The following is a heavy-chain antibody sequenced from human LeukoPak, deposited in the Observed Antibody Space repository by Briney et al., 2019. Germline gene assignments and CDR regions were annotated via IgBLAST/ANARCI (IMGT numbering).Heavy chain of an antibody. V-gene: IGHV4-59*01. Sequence: PSETLSLTCTVSGGSISSYYWGWIRQPPGKGLEWIGYIYYSGSTNYNPSLKSRVTISVDTSKNQFSLKLSSVTAADTAVYYCARVFNVGPNRGYFDYWGQGTLVTVSS. D-gene: IGHD1-14*01. CDR2: IYYSGST. CDR3: ARVFNVGPNRGYFDY. J-gene: IGHJ4*02. CDR1: GGSISSYY.